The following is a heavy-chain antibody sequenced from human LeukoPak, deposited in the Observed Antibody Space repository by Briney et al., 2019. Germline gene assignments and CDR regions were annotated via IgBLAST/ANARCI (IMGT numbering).Heavy chain of an antibody. D-gene: IGHD1/OR15-1a*01. CDR1: GFTFSSYS. V-gene: IGHV3-21*01. CDR3: AREGGSGTFDY. CDR2: ISSSSSYI. J-gene: IGHJ4*02. Sequence: PGGSPRLSCAASGFTFSSYSMNWVRQAPGKGLEWVSSISSSSSYIYYADSVKGRFTISRDNAKNSLYLQMNSLRAEDTAVYYCAREGGSGTFDYWGQGTLVTVSS.